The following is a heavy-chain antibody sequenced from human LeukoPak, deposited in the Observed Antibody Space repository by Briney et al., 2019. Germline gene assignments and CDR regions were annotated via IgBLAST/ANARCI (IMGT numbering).Heavy chain of an antibody. Sequence: GGSLRLSCAASGFTFRSYWMSWVRQTPGKGLEWVANIKENGSEKIYVDSLKGRFTISRDNAKNSLYLQMNSLRAEDTAVYYCARDCVIGGAPCYDSWGQGTLVTVSS. CDR2: IKENGSEK. D-gene: IGHD1-26*01. CDR3: ARDCVIGGAPCYDS. J-gene: IGHJ5*01. V-gene: IGHV3-7*04. CDR1: GFTFRSYW.